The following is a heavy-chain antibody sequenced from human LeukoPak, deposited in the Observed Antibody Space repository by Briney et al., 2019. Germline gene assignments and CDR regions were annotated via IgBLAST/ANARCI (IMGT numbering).Heavy chain of an antibody. CDR1: EFTFSSYA. CDR2: IRSKPNSYAT. J-gene: IGHJ6*02. V-gene: IGHV3-73*01. CDR3: TSELTYYYSMDV. Sequence: GGSLRLSCAASEFTFSSYAMSWVRQASGKGLEWVGRIRSKPNSYATAYAASVKGRFTISRDDSKNTAYLQMNSLNTEDTAVYFCTSELTYYYSMDVWGQGTTVTVSS. D-gene: IGHD2-21*01.